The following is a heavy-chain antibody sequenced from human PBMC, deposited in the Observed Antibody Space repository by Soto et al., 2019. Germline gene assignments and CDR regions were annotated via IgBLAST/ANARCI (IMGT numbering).Heavy chain of an antibody. J-gene: IGHJ6*02. CDR1: GYTFTSYG. CDR2: ISAYNGNT. V-gene: IGHV1-18*01. Sequence: QVQLVQSGAEVKKPGASVKVSCKASGYTFTSYGISWVRQAPGQGLEWMGWISAYNGNTNYAQKLQGRVTMTTDTSTSTAYMELRSLRSDDTAVYSCSSFDSGLTYYGMDVCGQGTTVTVSS. D-gene: IGHD3-9*01. CDR3: SSFDSGLTYYGMDV.